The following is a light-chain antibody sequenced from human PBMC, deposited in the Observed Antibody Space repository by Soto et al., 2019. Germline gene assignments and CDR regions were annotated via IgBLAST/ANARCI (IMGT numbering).Light chain of an antibody. V-gene: IGLV2-8*01. CDR2: EVT. CDR3: TSYVGNDIWV. J-gene: IGLJ3*02. CDR1: SSDVGAYKY. Sequence: VLTQPPSASGSPGQSVTISCTGTSSDVGAYKYVSWYQQYPGKAPKLMIYEVTKRPSGVPDRFSGSKSGNTASLTVSGLQAEDEADYYCTSYVGNDIWVFGGGTQLTVL.